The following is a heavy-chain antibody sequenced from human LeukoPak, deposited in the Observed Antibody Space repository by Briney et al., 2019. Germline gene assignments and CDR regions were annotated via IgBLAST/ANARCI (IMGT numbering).Heavy chain of an antibody. Sequence: TSQTLSLTCTVSGGSISSGSYYWSWIRQPAGKGLEWIGRISSSGTTKYNPSLKSRVTISVDTSKNQFSLKLSSVTAADTAVYYCARDYGSGSSDAFDIWGQGTMVTVSS. V-gene: IGHV4-61*02. CDR3: ARDYGSGSSDAFDI. CDR2: ISSSGTT. J-gene: IGHJ3*02. CDR1: GGSISSGSYY. D-gene: IGHD3-10*01.